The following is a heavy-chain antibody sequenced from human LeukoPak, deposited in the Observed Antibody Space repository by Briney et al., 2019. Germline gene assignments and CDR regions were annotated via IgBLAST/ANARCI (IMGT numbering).Heavy chain of an antibody. D-gene: IGHD6-13*01. CDR3: ARDRNIAASGCWFDP. J-gene: IGHJ5*02. CDR1: GFTFSSYG. V-gene: IGHV3-33*01. CDR2: IWYDGSNK. Sequence: PGGSLRLSCAASGFTFSSYGMHWVSQAPGKGLEWVAVIWYDGSNKYYADSVKGRFTISRDNSKNTLYLQMNSLRAEDTAVYYCARDRNIAASGCWFDPWGQGTLVTVSS.